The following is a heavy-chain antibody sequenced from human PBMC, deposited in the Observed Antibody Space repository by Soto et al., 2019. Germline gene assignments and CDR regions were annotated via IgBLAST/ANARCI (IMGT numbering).Heavy chain of an antibody. J-gene: IGHJ4*02. CDR1: GFTFSSYW. CDR2: INSDGSGT. V-gene: IGHV3-74*01. Sequence: PGGSLRLSCAASGFTFSSYWMHWVRQAPGKGLVWVSRINSDGSGTYYADSVKGRFTISRDNAKNTLYLQMNSLRAEDTAVYYCYPINEKIESGGTFPLSDYWGQGALVTVSS. D-gene: IGHD6-13*01. CDR3: YPINEKIESGGTFPLSDY.